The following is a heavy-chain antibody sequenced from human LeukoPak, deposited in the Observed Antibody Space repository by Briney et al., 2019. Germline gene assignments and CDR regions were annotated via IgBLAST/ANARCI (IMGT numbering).Heavy chain of an antibody. V-gene: IGHV3-15*01. CDR3: TTVAFPDIVVVPAAPDAFDI. CDR1: GFTFSNAW. J-gene: IGHJ3*02. CDR2: IKSKTDGGTT. Sequence: GGSLRLSCAASGFTFSNAWMSWVRQAPGKGLEWVGRIKSKTDGGTTDYAAPVKGRFTISRDDSKNTLYLQMNSLKTADTAVYYCTTVAFPDIVVVPAAPDAFDIWGQGTMVTVSS. D-gene: IGHD2-2*01.